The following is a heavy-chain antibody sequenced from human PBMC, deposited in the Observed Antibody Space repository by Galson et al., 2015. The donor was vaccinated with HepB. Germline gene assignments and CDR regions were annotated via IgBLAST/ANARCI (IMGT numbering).Heavy chain of an antibody. CDR2: ISYDGSNK. J-gene: IGHJ5*02. D-gene: IGHD6-6*01. Sequence: SLRLSCAASGFTLSSYAMHWVRQAPGKGLEWVVVISYDGSNKYYADSVKGRFTISRDNPKNTLYLQMNSLRAEDTAVYYCARVPVSSIADNWFDPWGQGTLVTVSS. CDR1: GFTLSSYA. V-gene: IGHV3-30*04. CDR3: ARVPVSSIADNWFDP.